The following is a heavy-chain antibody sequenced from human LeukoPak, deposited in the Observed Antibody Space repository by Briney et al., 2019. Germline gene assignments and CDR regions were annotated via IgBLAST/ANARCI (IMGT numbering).Heavy chain of an antibody. J-gene: IGHJ4*02. CDR3: ARERFPYDRTRAYDY. CDR1: GGSISSSSYY. V-gene: IGHV4-39*07. Sequence: SETLSLTCTVSGGSISSSSYYWGWIRQPPGKGLEWIGSIYYSGSTYYNPSLKSRVTISVDTSKNQCSLKLSSVTAADTAVYYCARERFPYDRTRAYDYWGQGTLVTVSS. CDR2: IYYSGST. D-gene: IGHD3-22*01.